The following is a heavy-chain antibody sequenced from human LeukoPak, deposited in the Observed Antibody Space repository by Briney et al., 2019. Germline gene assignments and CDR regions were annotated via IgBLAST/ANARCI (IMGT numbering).Heavy chain of an antibody. Sequence: GGSLRLSCAASGFTFSSSAMSWVRQAPGKGLEWVSSISGSGVSTYYADSVKGRFTISRDNAKNTLYLQMNSLRAEDTAVYYCARVSPFWFDPWGQGTLVTVSS. V-gene: IGHV3-23*01. CDR3: ARVSPFWFDP. J-gene: IGHJ5*02. CDR2: ISGSGVST. CDR1: GFTFSSSA.